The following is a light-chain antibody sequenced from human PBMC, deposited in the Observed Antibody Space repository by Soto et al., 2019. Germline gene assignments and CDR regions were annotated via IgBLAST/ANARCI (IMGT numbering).Light chain of an antibody. CDR1: SGHSSYA. CDR3: QTWGTGIVV. J-gene: IGLJ2*01. Sequence: QSVLTQSPSASASLGASVKLTCTLSSGHSSYAIAWHQQQPEKGPRYSMKLNSDGSHSKGDGIPDRFSGSSSGAERYLTISSLQSEDEADYYCQTWGTGIVVFGGGTQLTVL. V-gene: IGLV4-69*01. CDR2: LNSDGSH.